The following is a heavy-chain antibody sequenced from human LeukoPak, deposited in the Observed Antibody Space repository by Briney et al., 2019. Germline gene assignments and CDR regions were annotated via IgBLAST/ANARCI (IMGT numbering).Heavy chain of an antibody. CDR2: VNHSGST. V-gene: IGHV4-34*01. D-gene: IGHD3-10*01. J-gene: IGHJ4*02. CDR1: GGSFSGYY. Sequence: PSETLSLTCAVYGGSFSGYYWSWIRQPPGKGLEWIGEVNHSGSTNYNPSLKSRVTISVDTSKNQFSLKLSSVTAADTAVYYCATGLNPTYYYGSGSHSFDYWGQGTLVTVSS. CDR3: ATGLNPTYYYGSGSHSFDY.